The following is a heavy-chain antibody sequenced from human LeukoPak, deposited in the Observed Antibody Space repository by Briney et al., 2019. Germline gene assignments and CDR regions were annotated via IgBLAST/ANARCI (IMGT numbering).Heavy chain of an antibody. CDR3: ARDSIGYDILTGYYPGGMDV. J-gene: IGHJ6*03. V-gene: IGHV3-11*01. CDR2: ISSSGSTI. D-gene: IGHD3-9*01. CDR1: GFTFSDYY. Sequence: GGSLRLSCAASGFTFSDYYMSWIRQAPGKGLEWVSYISSSGSTIYYADSVKGRFTISRDNAKSSLYLQMNSLRAEDTAVYYCARDSIGYDILTGYYPGGMDVWGKGTTVTISS.